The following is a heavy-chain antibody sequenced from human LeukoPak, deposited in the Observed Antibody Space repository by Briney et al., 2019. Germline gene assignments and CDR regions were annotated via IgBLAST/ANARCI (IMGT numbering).Heavy chain of an antibody. CDR3: ARGLYDILTGYYLPSDY. V-gene: IGHV1-2*02. J-gene: IGHJ4*02. CDR2: INPNSGGT. CDR1: GYTFTGYY. D-gene: IGHD3-9*01. Sequence: GASVKVSCKASGYTFTGYYMHWVRQAPGQGLEWMGWINPNSGGTNYAQKFQGRVTMTRDTSISTAYMELSRLRSDDTAVYYCARGLYDILTGYYLPSDYWGQGTLVTVSS.